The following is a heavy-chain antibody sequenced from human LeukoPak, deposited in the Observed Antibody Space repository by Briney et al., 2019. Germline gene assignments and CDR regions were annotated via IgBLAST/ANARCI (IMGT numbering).Heavy chain of an antibody. D-gene: IGHD2-15*01. J-gene: IGHJ4*02. Sequence: PGGSLRLSCAASGFTFSSYAMSWVRQAPGKGLEWVSTISGSGDSTYYADSVKGRFTIPRDNSKNTPYLQMNSLRAEDTAVYYCAKDLLVGVIPYYFDYWGQGTLVTVSS. CDR3: AKDLLVGVIPYYFDY. V-gene: IGHV3-23*01. CDR2: ISGSGDST. CDR1: GFTFSSYA.